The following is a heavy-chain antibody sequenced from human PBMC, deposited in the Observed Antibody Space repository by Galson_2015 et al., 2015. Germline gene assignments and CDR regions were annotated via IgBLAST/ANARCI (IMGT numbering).Heavy chain of an antibody. CDR1: GDRVSSQSAA. CDR2: TYYRSKWYN. D-gene: IGHD3-22*01. J-gene: IGHJ4*02. V-gene: IGHV6-1*01. CDR3: ARDYYDSSGYYYLDY. Sequence: CAISGDRVSSQSAAWNWIRQSPSRGLEWLGRTYYRSKWYNDYAVSVKSRITINPDTSKNHFSLQLNSVTPEDTAVYYCARDYYDSSGYYYLDYWGQGTLVTVSS.